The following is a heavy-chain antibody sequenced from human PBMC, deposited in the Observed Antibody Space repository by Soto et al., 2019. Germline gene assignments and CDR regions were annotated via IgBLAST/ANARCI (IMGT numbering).Heavy chain of an antibody. CDR1: GITFSSND. CDR2: IGTAGDT. D-gene: IGHD1-26*01. CDR3: ARARYGGSYDY. Sequence: EVQLVESGGGLVQPGGSLRLSCAASGITFSSNDMHWVRQVTGKGLEWVSAIGTAGDTYYPGSVMGRFTISRENAKNTLYLQMNSLRAGDTAVYYCARARYGGSYDYWGQGTLVTVSS. J-gene: IGHJ4*02. V-gene: IGHV3-13*01.